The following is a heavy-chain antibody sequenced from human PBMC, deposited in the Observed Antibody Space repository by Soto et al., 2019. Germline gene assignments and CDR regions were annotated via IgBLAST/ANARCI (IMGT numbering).Heavy chain of an antibody. CDR3: ARISGFWSGYYYYYYGMDV. CDR2: INHSGST. V-gene: IGHV4-34*01. Sequence: PSETLSLTCAVYGGSFSGYYWSRIRQPPGKGLEWIGEINHSGSTNYNPSLKSRVTISVDTSKNQFSLKLSSVTAADTAVYYCARISGFWSGYYYYYYGMDVWGQGTTVTVSS. J-gene: IGHJ6*02. D-gene: IGHD3-3*01. CDR1: GGSFSGYY.